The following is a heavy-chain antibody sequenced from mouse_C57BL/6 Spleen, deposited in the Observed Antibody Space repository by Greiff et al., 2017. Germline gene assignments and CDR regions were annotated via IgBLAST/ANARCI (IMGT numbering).Heavy chain of an antibody. CDR2: IHPNSGST. Sequence: QVQLQQPGAELVKPGASVKLSCKASGYTFTSYWMHWVKQRPGQGLEWIGMIHPNSGSTNYNEKFKSKATLTVDKSSSTAYMQLSSLTSEDSAVCYCARAESTTRFDYWGQGTTLTVSS. CDR1: GYTFTSYW. J-gene: IGHJ2*01. V-gene: IGHV1-64*01. CDR3: ARAESTTRFDY. D-gene: IGHD1-1*01.